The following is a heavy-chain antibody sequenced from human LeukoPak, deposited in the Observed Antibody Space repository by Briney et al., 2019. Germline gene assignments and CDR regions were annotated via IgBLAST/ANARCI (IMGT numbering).Heavy chain of an antibody. D-gene: IGHD2-2*02. CDR1: GYTFTGYY. CDR3: ASRSYSSTTSCYIWFDP. V-gene: IGHV1-2*06. CDR2: IKPNRGGT. Sequence: ASVKVSCKASGYTFTGYYMHWVRQAPGQGLEWMGRIKPNRGGTNYAQKVQGRVTMTRDTSISTAYMQLSRLRSDDTAVYYCASRSYSSTTSCYIWFDPWGQGTLVTVSS. J-gene: IGHJ5*02.